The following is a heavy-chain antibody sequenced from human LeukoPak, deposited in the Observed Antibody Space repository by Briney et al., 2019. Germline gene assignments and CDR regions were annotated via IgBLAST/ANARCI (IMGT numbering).Heavy chain of an antibody. CDR2: IYSGGST. J-gene: IGHJ4*02. V-gene: IGHV3-53*01. CDR1: GFTVSSNY. CDR3: ARVTGRSRYYFDY. D-gene: IGHD1-14*01. Sequence: PGGSLRLSCAASGFTVSSNYMSWVRQAPGKGLEWVSVIYSGGSTYYADSVKGRFTISRDNSKNTLYLQMNSLRAEDTAVYYCARVTGRSRYYFDYWGQGTLATVSS.